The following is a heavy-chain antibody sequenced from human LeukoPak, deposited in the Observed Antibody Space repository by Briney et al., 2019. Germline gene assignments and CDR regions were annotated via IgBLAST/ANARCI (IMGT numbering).Heavy chain of an antibody. CDR2: INSDGSTT. D-gene: IGHD6-13*01. Sequence: GGSLRLSCAASGFSLSSYWMHWVRQAPGKGLVWVSRINSDGSTTNYADSVKGRFTISRDNAKNTLYLQMNSLRAEDTAVYYCARRQYRSSWYYFDYWGQRTLVTVSS. J-gene: IGHJ4*02. CDR3: ARRQYRSSWYYFDY. V-gene: IGHV3-74*01. CDR1: GFSLSSYW.